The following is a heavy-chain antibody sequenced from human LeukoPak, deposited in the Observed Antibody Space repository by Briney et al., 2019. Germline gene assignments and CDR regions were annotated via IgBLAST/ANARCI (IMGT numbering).Heavy chain of an antibody. CDR1: GFSLSTSGVG. Sequence: SGPTLVKPTRTLTLTCTFSGFSLSTSGVGVGWIRQPPGRALEWLAVIYWDDDKRYSPSLKSRLTITKDTSKNQVVLTMTNMDPVDTATYYCAHRRVSSSYHGNTYDYWGQGTLVTVSS. CDR3: AHRRVSSSYHGNTYDY. CDR2: IYWDDDK. J-gene: IGHJ4*02. V-gene: IGHV2-5*02. D-gene: IGHD2-2*01.